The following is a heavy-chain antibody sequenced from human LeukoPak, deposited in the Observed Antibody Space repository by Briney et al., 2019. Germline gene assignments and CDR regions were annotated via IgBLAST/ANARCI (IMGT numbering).Heavy chain of an antibody. Sequence: GGSPRLSCAASGFTFGNAWMSWVRQAPGKGLEWVGRIKSKTDGGTTDYAAPVKGRFTISRDDSKNTLYLQMNSLKTEDTAVYYCTTEMTTVTTYDYWGQGTLVTVSS. CDR2: IKSKTDGGTT. CDR1: GFTFGNAW. V-gene: IGHV3-15*01. J-gene: IGHJ4*02. CDR3: TTEMTTVTTYDY. D-gene: IGHD4-17*01.